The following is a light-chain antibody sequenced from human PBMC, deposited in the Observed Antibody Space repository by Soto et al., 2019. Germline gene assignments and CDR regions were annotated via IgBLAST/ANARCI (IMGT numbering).Light chain of an antibody. CDR1: QSMRTY. V-gene: IGKV1-39*01. Sequence: QRTQWPAYLYENVGDRVTVTCRAGQSMRTYLNWYQQKPGKAPNLLIYAASSLQSGVPSRFSGSGSGTDFTLTISSLQPEDLRTHYCRRSDSTPCTFGQGTVVDIK. CDR3: RRSDSTPCT. CDR2: AAS. J-gene: IGKJ1*01.